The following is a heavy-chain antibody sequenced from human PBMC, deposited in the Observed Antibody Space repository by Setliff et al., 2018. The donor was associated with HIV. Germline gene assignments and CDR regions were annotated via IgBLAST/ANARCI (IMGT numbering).Heavy chain of an antibody. V-gene: IGHV4-4*09. D-gene: IGHD3-22*01. CDR3: ARGLSFYDPGGFDY. CDR1: GGSISNYY. J-gene: IGHJ4*02. CDR2: IFTSGST. Sequence: PSETLSLTCTVSGGSISNYYWTWIRQPQGRGLEWIGFIFTSGSTKYNPSLQSRVTISVDTSKNQFSLKLSSVTAADTAVYYCARGLSFYDPGGFDYWGQGTLVTVSS.